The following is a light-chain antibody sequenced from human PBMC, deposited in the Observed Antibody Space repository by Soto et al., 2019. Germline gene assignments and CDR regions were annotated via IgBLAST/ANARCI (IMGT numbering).Light chain of an antibody. CDR2: SAF. J-gene: IGKJ5*01. CDR3: QQADSFPIT. CDR1: EDINSR. Sequence: DIQMTQSPYSVSASVGDRVTISCRASEDINSRLSWYQQKPGNAPKLLIYSAFILQSGVPSRFSGYGSETDLTLSISSLQPADFATYYCQQADSFPITFGQGTRLETK. V-gene: IGKV1-12*01.